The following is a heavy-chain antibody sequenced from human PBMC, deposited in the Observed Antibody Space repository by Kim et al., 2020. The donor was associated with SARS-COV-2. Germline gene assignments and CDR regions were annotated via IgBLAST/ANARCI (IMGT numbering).Heavy chain of an antibody. V-gene: IGHV3-23*01. D-gene: IGHD6-25*01. CDR1: EFSFYNYA. CDR2: ISGSGDTT. CDR3: AKANGGRRLTHIRYYFVY. Sequence: GGSLRLSCAASEFSFYNYAMLWVRQAPGKGLEWVSAISGSGDTTYYADSVKGRFTISRDNSKNTLYLQMNSLRADDTAAYYCAKANGGRRLTHIRYYFVYWGQGTLVSLPS. J-gene: IGHJ4*02.